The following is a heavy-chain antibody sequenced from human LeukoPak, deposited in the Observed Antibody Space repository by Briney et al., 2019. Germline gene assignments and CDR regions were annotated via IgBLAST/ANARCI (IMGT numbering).Heavy chain of an antibody. CDR3: ATRFARIRTDYGDYVRKQIDY. J-gene: IGHJ4*02. Sequence: ASVKVSCKASGYTFTSYDINWVRQATGQGLEGMGWMNPNSGNTGYAQKFQGRVTMTRNTSISTAYMELSSLRSEDTAVYYCATRFARIRTDYGDYVRKQIDYWGQGTLVTVSS. D-gene: IGHD4-17*01. CDR2: MNPNSGNT. CDR1: GYTFTSYD. V-gene: IGHV1-8*01.